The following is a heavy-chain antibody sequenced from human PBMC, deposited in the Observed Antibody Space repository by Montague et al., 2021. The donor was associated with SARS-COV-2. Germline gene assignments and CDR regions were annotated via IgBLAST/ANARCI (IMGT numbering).Heavy chain of an antibody. Sequence: SETLSLTCSVSGVSISSSGYYWGWVRQPPGKGLEWVGCVHCSGGSNYNPSLESRVTMSVDTLKSSFSLRMRSVTGADTAVYYCGGVITNWWAVGNWGQGTLVTVSS. J-gene: IGHJ4*02. V-gene: IGHV4-39*02. CDR1: GVSISSSGYY. CDR2: VHCSGGS. D-gene: IGHD2-15*01. CDR3: GGVITNWWAVGN.